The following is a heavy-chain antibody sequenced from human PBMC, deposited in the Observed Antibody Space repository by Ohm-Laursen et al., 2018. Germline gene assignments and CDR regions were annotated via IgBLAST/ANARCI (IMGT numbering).Heavy chain of an antibody. Sequence: SLRLSCSASGFTVSSNYMTWVRQAPGKGLEWVSGINVEGMRTYADSVKGRFTISRDNSKNTLYLQMNSLRAEDTAVYYCAKTWLFRGYDYYFDYWGQGTLVTVSS. CDR3: AKTWLFRGYDYYFDY. D-gene: IGHD5-12*01. V-gene: IGHV3-66*02. CDR2: INVEGMR. CDR1: GFTVSSNY. J-gene: IGHJ4*02.